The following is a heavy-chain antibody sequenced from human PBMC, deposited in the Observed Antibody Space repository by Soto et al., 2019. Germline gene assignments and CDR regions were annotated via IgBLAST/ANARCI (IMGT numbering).Heavy chain of an antibody. CDR3: ANLYSSTSARGYYMDV. J-gene: IGHJ6*03. Sequence: PGGSLRLSCAASGFTFDDYGMHWVRQAPGKGLEWVSGISWNSGSIGYADSVKGRFTISRDNAKNSLYLQMNSLRAEETALYYCANLYSSTSARGYYMDVWGKGTTVTVSS. V-gene: IGHV3-9*01. CDR1: GFTFDDYG. D-gene: IGHD6-6*01. CDR2: ISWNSGSI.